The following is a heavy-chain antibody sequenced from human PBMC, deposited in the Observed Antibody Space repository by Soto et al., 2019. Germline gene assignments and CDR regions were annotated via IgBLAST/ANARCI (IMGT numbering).Heavy chain of an antibody. Sequence: QVQLVESGGGVVQPGGSLRLSCAASGFTFSSYAMHWVRQAPGKGLEWVALILHDSSKKYYAGSVKGRLTISRDNSNNTLYLQMNSMGPEDTAVYYCAKDPYGSGGNYLAYWGQGTLVTVSS. CDR3: AKDPYGSGGNYLAY. D-gene: IGHD3-10*01. CDR1: GFTFSSYA. J-gene: IGHJ4*02. V-gene: IGHV3-30*02. CDR2: ILHDSSKK.